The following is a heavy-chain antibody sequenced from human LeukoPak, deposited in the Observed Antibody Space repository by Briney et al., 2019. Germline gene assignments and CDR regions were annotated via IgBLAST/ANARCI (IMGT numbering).Heavy chain of an antibody. V-gene: IGHV4-59*12. CDR2: IYYSGST. J-gene: IGHJ4*02. D-gene: IGHD1-26*01. CDR1: GDSISSYY. CDR3: ARDVVGATSFDY. Sequence: PSETLSLTCTVSGDSISSYYWSWIRQPPGKGLDWIGDIYYSGSTNYNPSLKSRVTISVDTSKNQFSLKLSSVTAADTAVYYCARDVVGATSFDYWGQGTLVTVSS.